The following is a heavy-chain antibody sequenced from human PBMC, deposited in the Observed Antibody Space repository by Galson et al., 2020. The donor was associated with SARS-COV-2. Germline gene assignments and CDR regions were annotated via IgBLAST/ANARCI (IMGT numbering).Heavy chain of an antibody. CDR1: GFSLSNSRMG. V-gene: IGHV2-26*01. Sequence: SGPTLVKPTETLTLTCTVSGFSLSNSRMGVSWVRQPPGKALEWLAHIFSNDLKSYSTSLKSRLTISKDTSKSQVVLTMTNVDPEDTATYYCARIRITMVQAVRINDYWGQGTLVTVSS. CDR2: IFSNDLK. CDR3: ARIRITMVQAVRINDY. D-gene: IGHD3-10*01. J-gene: IGHJ4*02.